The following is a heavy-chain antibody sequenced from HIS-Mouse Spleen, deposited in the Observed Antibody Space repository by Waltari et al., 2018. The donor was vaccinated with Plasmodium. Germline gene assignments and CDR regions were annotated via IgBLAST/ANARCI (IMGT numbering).Heavy chain of an antibody. D-gene: IGHD1-26*01. Sequence: EVQLVESGGGLVQPGGSLRLSCAASGFPFVSYSMNWVRQAPGKGLEWVSYISSSSSTIYYADSVKGRFTISRDNAKNSLYLQMNSLRAEDTAVYYCARADGSYWYFDLWGRGTLVTVSS. V-gene: IGHV3-48*01. CDR3: ARADGSYWYFDL. CDR1: GFPFVSYS. CDR2: ISSSSSTI. J-gene: IGHJ2*01.